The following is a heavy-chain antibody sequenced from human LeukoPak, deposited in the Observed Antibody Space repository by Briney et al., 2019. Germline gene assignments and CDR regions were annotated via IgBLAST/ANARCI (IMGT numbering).Heavy chain of an antibody. D-gene: IGHD2-21*02. V-gene: IGHV3-15*01. Sequence: GESLRLSCAASGFSATDAWMHWVRQAPGKGLEWVGRIKRKSDGGTTDCAAPVRDRFTVSRDETKNTVYLQMNSLKIEDTAVYYCATDQVTDWGQGTLVTVSS. CDR2: IKRKSDGGTT. CDR1: GFSATDAW. J-gene: IGHJ4*02. CDR3: ATDQVTD.